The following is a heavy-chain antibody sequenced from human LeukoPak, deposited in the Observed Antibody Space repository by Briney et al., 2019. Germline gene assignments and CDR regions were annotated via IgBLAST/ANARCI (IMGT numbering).Heavy chain of an antibody. CDR2: IYYSGST. D-gene: IGHD5-24*01. CDR3: ARGEMATTDFDY. CDR1: GFTFSSYA. J-gene: IGHJ4*02. Sequence: GSLRLSCAASGFTFSSYAMSWIRQPPGKGLEWIGYIYYSGSTNYNPSLKSRVTISVDTSKNQFSLKLSSVTAADTAVYYCARGEMATTDFDYWGQGTLVTVSS. V-gene: IGHV4-59*01.